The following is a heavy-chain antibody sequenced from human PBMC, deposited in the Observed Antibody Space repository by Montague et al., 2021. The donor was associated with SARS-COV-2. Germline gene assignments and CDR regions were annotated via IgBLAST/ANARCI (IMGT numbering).Heavy chain of an antibody. Sequence: SLRLSCAASGFTFSSYSMNWVRQAPGKGLEWVSSISSSSYINYADSVKGRFTISRDNAKNSLYLQMNSLRAEDTAVYYCARDRGGSYPLDYWGQGTLVTVSS. D-gene: IGHD1-26*01. J-gene: IGHJ4*02. CDR2: ISSSSYI. CDR1: GFTFSSYS. V-gene: IGHV3-21*01. CDR3: ARDRGGSYPLDY.